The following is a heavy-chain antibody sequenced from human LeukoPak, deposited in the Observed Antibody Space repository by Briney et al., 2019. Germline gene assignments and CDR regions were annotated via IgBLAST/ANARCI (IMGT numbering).Heavy chain of an antibody. CDR1: GFTFSDYY. Sequence: KAGGSLRLSCAASGFTFSDYYMSWIRQAPGKGLEWVSYISSSGSTIYYADSVKGRFTISRDNAKNSLYLQMNSLRAEDTAVYYCARISPYCSGGSCYEPADYWGQGTLVTVSS. D-gene: IGHD2-15*01. V-gene: IGHV3-11*01. CDR3: ARISPYCSGGSCYEPADY. CDR2: ISSSGSTI. J-gene: IGHJ4*02.